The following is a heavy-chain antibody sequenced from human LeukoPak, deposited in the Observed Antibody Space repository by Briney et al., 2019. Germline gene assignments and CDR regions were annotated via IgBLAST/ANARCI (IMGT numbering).Heavy chain of an antibody. Sequence: GGSLRLSCPVSGFTFSSYAMSWVRQAPGKGLEWVSAIPGSGASTYYADSVKGRFTTSRDNSKNTLYLQMNSLRADDTAVYYCARERTGTTWDYWGQGTLVTVSS. D-gene: IGHD1-1*01. CDR2: IPGSGAST. V-gene: IGHV3-23*01. CDR1: GFTFSSYA. CDR3: ARERTGTTWDY. J-gene: IGHJ4*02.